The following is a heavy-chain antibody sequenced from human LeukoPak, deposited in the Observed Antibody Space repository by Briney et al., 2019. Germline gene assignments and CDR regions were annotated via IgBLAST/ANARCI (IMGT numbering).Heavy chain of an antibody. Sequence: SETLSLTCTVSGGSISSYYWSWIRQPPGKGLEWIGYIYYSGSTNYNPSLKSRVTISVETSKNQFSLKLSSVAAADTAVYYCARDVRDYGSGSYLFDYWGQGTLVTVSS. D-gene: IGHD3-10*01. CDR1: GGSISSYY. CDR2: IYYSGST. V-gene: IGHV4-59*01. J-gene: IGHJ4*02. CDR3: ARDVRDYGSGSYLFDY.